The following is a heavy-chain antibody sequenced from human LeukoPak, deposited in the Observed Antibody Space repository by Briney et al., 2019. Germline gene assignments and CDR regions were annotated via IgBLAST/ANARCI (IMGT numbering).Heavy chain of an antibody. J-gene: IGHJ4*02. V-gene: IGHV3-30-3*01. CDR2: ISYDGTNK. D-gene: IGHD3-22*01. CDR3: ASTRWYYYDSSDYPSDY. CDR1: GFTFSNYA. Sequence: GGSLRLSCAASGFTFSNYAMHWVRHAPGKGLEWVAVISYDGTNKYYADSVKGRFTISRDNSKNTLYLQMNSLRAEDTAVYYCASTRWYYYDSSDYPSDYWGQGTLVTVSS.